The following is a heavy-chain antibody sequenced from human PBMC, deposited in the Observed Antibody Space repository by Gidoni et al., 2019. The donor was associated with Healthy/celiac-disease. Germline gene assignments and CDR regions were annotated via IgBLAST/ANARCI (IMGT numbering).Heavy chain of an antibody. Sequence: QVQLVESGGGVVQPGGSLRLSCAASGFSSSSHVMHWVRQTPGKGLEWVAFLRYYRSNKYYTDSVKARFTISRDNSMNTLYLQMTSLGAEDTAVYYCAKRGPYGSGSYVDYWGQGTLVTVSS. CDR3: AKRGPYGSGSYVDY. CDR2: LRYYRSNK. V-gene: IGHV3-30*02. J-gene: IGHJ4*02. D-gene: IGHD3-10*01. CDR1: GFSSSSHV.